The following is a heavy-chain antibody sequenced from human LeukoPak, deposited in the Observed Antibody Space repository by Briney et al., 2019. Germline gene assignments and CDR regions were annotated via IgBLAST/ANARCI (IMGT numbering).Heavy chain of an antibody. CDR2: IKTDGSST. CDR1: GFTFSNYW. D-gene: IGHD3-10*01. Sequence: GGSLRLSCAGSGFTFSNYWMHWVRQAPGKGLMWVSRIKTDGSSTYYADSVKGRFTVSRDNAKSTLYLQMNSVRAEDAAVYYCAKGGDYGSGTYPLWGQGTLVTVSS. V-gene: IGHV3-74*01. CDR3: AKGGDYGSGTYPL. J-gene: IGHJ4*02.